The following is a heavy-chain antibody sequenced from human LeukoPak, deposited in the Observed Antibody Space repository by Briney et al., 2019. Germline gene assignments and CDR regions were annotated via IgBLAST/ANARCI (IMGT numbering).Heavy chain of an antibody. CDR3: ARDDYGSGSYDLDY. Sequence: GRSLRLSCAASGFTFSSYAMHWVRQAPGKGLEWVAVISYDGSNKYYADSVKGRFTISRDNSKNTLYLQMNSLRAEDTAVYYCARDDYGSGSYDLDYWGQGTLVTVSS. CDR2: ISYDGSNK. J-gene: IGHJ4*02. D-gene: IGHD3-10*01. CDR1: GFTFSSYA. V-gene: IGHV3-30*04.